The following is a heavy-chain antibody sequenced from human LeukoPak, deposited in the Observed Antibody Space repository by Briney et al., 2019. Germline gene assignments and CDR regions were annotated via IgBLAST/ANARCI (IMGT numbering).Heavy chain of an antibody. V-gene: IGHV1-2*02. CDR3: AREMECSGGSCYPSNDY. Sequence: ASVKVSCKASGYTFTGYYMHWVRQAPGQGLEWMGWINPSSGGTNYAQKFQGRVTMTRDTSISTAYMELSRLRSDDTAVYYCAREMECSGGSCYPSNDYWGQGTLVTVSS. J-gene: IGHJ4*02. D-gene: IGHD2-15*01. CDR2: INPSSGGT. CDR1: GYTFTGYY.